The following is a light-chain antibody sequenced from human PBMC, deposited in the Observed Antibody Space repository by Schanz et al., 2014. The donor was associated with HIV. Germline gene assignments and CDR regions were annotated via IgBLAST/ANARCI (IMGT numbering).Light chain of an antibody. CDR1: QSISSY. CDR3: QQANSFPRT. Sequence: DIQMTQFPSSLSASVGDTVTITCRASQSISSYLNWYQQKPGKAPKLLIYAASSLQSGVPSRFSGSGAGTDFTLTISSLQPEDFATYFCQQANSFPRTFGQGTKVEIK. J-gene: IGKJ1*01. V-gene: IGKV1-39*01. CDR2: AAS.